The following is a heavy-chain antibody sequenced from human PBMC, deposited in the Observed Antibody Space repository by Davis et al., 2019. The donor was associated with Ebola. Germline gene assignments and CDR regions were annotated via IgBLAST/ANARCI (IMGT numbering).Heavy chain of an antibody. V-gene: IGHV4-4*07. CDR1: GGSISSHY. CDR3: ARAYDFWRGGYYYYYMDV. J-gene: IGHJ6*03. D-gene: IGHD3-3*01. CDR2: IYTSGST. Sequence: PSETLSLTCTVSGGSISSHYWSWIRQPAGKGLEWIGRIYTSGSTNYNPSLKSRVTMSVDTSKNQFSLKLSSVTAADTAVYYCARAYDFWRGGYYYYYMDVWGKGTTVTVSS.